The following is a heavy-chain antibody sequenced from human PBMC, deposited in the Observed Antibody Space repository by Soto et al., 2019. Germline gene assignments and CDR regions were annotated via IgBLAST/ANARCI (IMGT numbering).Heavy chain of an antibody. V-gene: IGHV4-31*03. Sequence: QVQLQESGPGLVKPSQTLSLTCTVSGGSISSGGYYWSCIRHHPGKGLEWIGYIYYSGSTYYNPSLKSRVTTSVDTSKNQFSLKLRSVTAADTAVYYCARGTHPKYSDSIGVDYWGQGTLVTVST. CDR3: ARGTHPKYSDSIGVDY. D-gene: IGHD2-21*01. CDR1: GGSISSGGYY. CDR2: IYYSGST. J-gene: IGHJ4*02.